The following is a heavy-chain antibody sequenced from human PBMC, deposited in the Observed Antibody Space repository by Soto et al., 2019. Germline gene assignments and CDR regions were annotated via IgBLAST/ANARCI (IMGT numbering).Heavy chain of an antibody. CDR2: IYYSGST. CDR1: GGSVSSGSYY. J-gene: IGHJ4*02. D-gene: IGHD3-22*01. Sequence: ASETLSLTRTVSGGSVSSGSYYWSWIRQPPGKGLEWIGYIYYSGSTNYNPSLKSRVTISVDTSKNQFSLKLSSVTAAGTAVYYCARGEYYYDSSGYPRPGKFDYWGQGTLVTVSS. CDR3: ARGEYYYDSSGYPRPGKFDY. V-gene: IGHV4-61*01.